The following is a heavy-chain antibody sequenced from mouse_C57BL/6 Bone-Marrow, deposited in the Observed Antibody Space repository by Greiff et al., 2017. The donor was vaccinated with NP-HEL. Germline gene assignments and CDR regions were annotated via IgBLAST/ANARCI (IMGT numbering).Heavy chain of an antibody. CDR2: IYPRSGNT. V-gene: IGHV1-81*01. Sequence: VQLQQSGAELARPGASVKLSCKASGYTFTSYGISWVKQRPGQGLEWIGEIYPRSGNTYYNEKFKGKATLTADKSSSTAYMELRSLTSEDSAVYCCGGDPYYDPYFDYWGQGTTLTVSS. CDR3: GGDPYYDPYFDY. CDR1: GYTFTSYG. J-gene: IGHJ2*01. D-gene: IGHD1-1*02.